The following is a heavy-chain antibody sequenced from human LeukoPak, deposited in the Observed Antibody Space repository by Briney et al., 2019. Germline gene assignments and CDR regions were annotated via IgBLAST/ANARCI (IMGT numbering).Heavy chain of an antibody. V-gene: IGHV4-38-2*02. J-gene: IGHJ2*01. CDR1: GYSISSDYY. Sequence: SETLSLTCTVSGYSISSDYYWAWIRQPPGKGLEWIGEINHSGSSNYNPSLKSRVTTSVVTSKNQFSLKVTSVTAADTAVYYCARRREGYFDLWGRGNLVTVSS. CDR2: INHSGSS. CDR3: ARRREGYFDL.